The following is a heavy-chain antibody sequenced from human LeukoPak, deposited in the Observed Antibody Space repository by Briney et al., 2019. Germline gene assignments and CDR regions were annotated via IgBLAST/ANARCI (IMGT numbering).Heavy chain of an antibody. J-gene: IGHJ3*02. Sequence: GGSLRLSCAASGFTFSNYVMSWVRQAPGKGLEWVSSISGSADSTYYADSVKGRFTISRDNSQNTLHLQMNSLRAGDTAVYYCARIPNYYDILTGYSPDDAFDIWGQGTMVTVSS. CDR1: GFTFSNYV. D-gene: IGHD3-9*01. CDR3: ARIPNYYDILTGYSPDDAFDI. V-gene: IGHV3-23*01. CDR2: ISGSADST.